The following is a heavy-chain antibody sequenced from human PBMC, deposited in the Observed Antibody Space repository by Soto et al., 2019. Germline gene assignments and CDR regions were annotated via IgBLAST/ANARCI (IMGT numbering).Heavy chain of an antibody. CDR1: GFTFSSYG. Sequence: GGSLRLSCAASGFTFSSYGMHWVRQAPGKGLEWVAVIWYDGSNKYYADSVKGRFTISRDNAKNSLFLQMDSLRAEDTAVYYCSRVGYSNYAPFDYWGQGTPVTVSS. CDR3: SRVGYSNYAPFDY. CDR2: IWYDGSNK. V-gene: IGHV3-33*01. J-gene: IGHJ4*02. D-gene: IGHD4-4*01.